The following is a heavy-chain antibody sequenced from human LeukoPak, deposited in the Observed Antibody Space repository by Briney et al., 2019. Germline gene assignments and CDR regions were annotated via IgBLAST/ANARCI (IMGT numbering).Heavy chain of an antibody. CDR2: VRSDGGIK. CDR3: AKDLPAAYFDY. Sequence: GRSLRLSCAASGFTFNSYAMHWVRQAPGKGLEWVAFVRSDGGIKYYADSVKGRFTISRDNSRTTVYLQMNSLRAEDTAVYHCAKDLPAAYFDYWGQGTLVTVSS. CDR1: GFTFNSYA. D-gene: IGHD2-2*01. V-gene: IGHV3-30*02. J-gene: IGHJ4*02.